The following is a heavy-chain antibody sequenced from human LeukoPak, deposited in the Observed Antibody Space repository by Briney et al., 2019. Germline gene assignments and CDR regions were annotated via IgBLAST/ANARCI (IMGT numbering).Heavy chain of an antibody. CDR1: GGTFSSYA. J-gene: IGHJ5*02. CDR2: IIPIFGTA. Sequence: ASVKVSCKASGGTFSSYAISWVRQAPGQGLEWMGGIIPIFGTANYAQKFQGRVTITADESTSTAYMELSSLGSEDTAVYYCARFPEMATIRDWFDPWGQGTLVTVSS. D-gene: IGHD5-24*01. V-gene: IGHV1-69*01. CDR3: ARFPEMATIRDWFDP.